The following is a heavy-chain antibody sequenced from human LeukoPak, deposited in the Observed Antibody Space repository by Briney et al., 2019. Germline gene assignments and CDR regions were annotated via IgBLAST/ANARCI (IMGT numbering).Heavy chain of an antibody. V-gene: IGHV3-48*04. CDR2: ISSSGSTI. J-gene: IGHJ5*02. CDR3: ATGSGIYSSSWQPYNWFDP. D-gene: IGHD6-13*01. CDR1: GFTFSTYS. Sequence: PGGSLRLSCAASGFTFSTYSMNWIRQAPGKGLEWVSYISSSGSTIYYADSVKGRFTISRDNAKNSLYLQMNSLRSEDTAVYYCATGSGIYSSSWQPYNWFDPWGQGTLVTVSS.